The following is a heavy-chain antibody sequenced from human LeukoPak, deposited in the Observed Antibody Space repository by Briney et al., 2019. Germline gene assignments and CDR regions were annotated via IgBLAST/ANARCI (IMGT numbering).Heavy chain of an antibody. D-gene: IGHD5-24*01. CDR2: IKQDGSEK. CDR1: GFAFSTDW. CDR3: ARDRMATIGGIDY. J-gene: IGHJ4*02. Sequence: GGSLRLSCAASGFAFSTDWMTWVRQAPGKGLEWVADIKQDGSEKYYVDSVKGRFTISRDNAKNSLYLEMSSLRAEDTAVYYCARDRMATIGGIDYCGEGILATVSS. V-gene: IGHV3-7*05.